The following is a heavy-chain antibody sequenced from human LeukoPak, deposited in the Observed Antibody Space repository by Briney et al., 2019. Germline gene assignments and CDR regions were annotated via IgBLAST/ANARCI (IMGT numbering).Heavy chain of an antibody. D-gene: IGHD3-10*01. Sequence: PGGSLRLSCAASGFTFSSYAMHWVRQAPGKGLEWVAVISYDGSNKYYADSVKGRFTISRDNSKNTLYLQMNSLRAEDTAVYYCARNFITMVRGVIGYWGQGTLATVSS. J-gene: IGHJ4*02. V-gene: IGHV3-30-3*01. CDR2: ISYDGSNK. CDR1: GFTFSSYA. CDR3: ARNFITMVRGVIGY.